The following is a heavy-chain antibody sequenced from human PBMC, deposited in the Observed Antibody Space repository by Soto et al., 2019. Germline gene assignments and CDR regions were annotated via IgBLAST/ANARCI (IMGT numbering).Heavy chain of an antibody. CDR3: VYKRDFIGRWH. CDR2: VYGGGGTRR. V-gene: IGHV3-15*07. D-gene: IGHD1-20*01. CDR1: GMYFSHAY. J-gene: IGHJ4*02. Sequence: DVRLVESAGGLVRPGGSLRLSCEVSGMYFSHAYMNWVRQAPGKGLEWVGRVYGGGGTRREHAVPEGDRFRITRDDSKNTIYLQMDSLRIEETALYFYVYKRDFIGRWHWSRGALVTVSS.